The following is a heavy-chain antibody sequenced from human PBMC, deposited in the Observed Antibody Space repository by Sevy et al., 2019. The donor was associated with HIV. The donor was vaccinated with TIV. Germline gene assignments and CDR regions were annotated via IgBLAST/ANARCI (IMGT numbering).Heavy chain of an antibody. CDR3: ARDPGGGHRILSGYDSSFGAFDI. V-gene: IGHV3-30-3*01. D-gene: IGHD3-9*01. CDR2: ISYDGSNK. Sequence: GGSLRLSCAASGFTFSSYAMHWVRQAPGKGLEWVAVISYDGSNKYYADSVKGRFTISRDNSKNRLYRQMNSLRAEDTVGYYGARDPGGGHRILSGYDSSFGAFDIWGQGTMVTVSS. J-gene: IGHJ3*02. CDR1: GFTFSSYA.